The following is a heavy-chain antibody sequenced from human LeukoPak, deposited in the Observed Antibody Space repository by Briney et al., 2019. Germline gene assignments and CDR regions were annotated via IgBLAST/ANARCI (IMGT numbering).Heavy chain of an antibody. D-gene: IGHD2-2*01. J-gene: IGHJ6*02. V-gene: IGHV3-33*01. CDR1: GFTFSSYG. CDR3: AREVKGVVVPAATTYYYYDGMDV. Sequence: GGSLRLSCAASGFTFSSYGMHWVRQAPGKGLEWVAVIWYDGSNKYYADSVKGRFTISRDNSKNTLYLQMNSLRAEDTAVYYCAREVKGVVVPAATTYYYYDGMDVWCQGTTVTVSS. CDR2: IWYDGSNK.